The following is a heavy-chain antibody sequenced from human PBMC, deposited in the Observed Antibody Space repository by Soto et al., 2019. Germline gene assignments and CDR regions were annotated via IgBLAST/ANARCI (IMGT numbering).Heavy chain of an antibody. D-gene: IGHD2-15*01. J-gene: IGHJ4*02. CDR2: ISGSGGST. V-gene: IGHV3-23*01. Sequence: EVQLLESGGGLVQPGGSLRLSCAASGFTFSSYAMSWVRQAPGKGLEWVSAISGSGGSTYYADSVKGRFTISRDNSKNTRYLQMNSRRAEDTAVYYCAREGCSGGSCYSWVYWGQGTLVTVSS. CDR1: GFTFSSYA. CDR3: AREGCSGGSCYSWVY.